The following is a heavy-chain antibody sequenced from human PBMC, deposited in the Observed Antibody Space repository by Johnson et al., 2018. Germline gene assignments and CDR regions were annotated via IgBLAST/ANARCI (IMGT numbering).Heavy chain of an antibody. CDR1: GFTLSGYS. CDR3: ARDS. J-gene: IGHJ1*01. V-gene: IGHV3-21*01. Sequence: VQLVESGGGVVQPGRSLRLSCAASGFTLSGYSMNSVRQAPGMGPECGSSISSSSIYIYYADSVKGRCTIGRDNAKNALYLQRNSLRPEDTAVYNRARDSRGRGTLVTVSS. CDR2: ISSSSIYI.